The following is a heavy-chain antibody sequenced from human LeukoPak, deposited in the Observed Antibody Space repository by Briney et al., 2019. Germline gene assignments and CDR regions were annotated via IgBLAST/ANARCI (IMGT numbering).Heavy chain of an antibody. J-gene: IGHJ4*02. CDR2: IYYSGST. D-gene: IGHD7-27*01. CDR3: ARAVSGELDY. Sequence: SETLSLTCTVSGGSVSLYYWSWIRQPPGKGLEWIGYIYYSGSTNYNPSLKSRVTISVDTSKNQFSLKLSSVTAADTAVYYCARAVSGELDYWGQGTLVTVSS. CDR1: GGSVSLYY. V-gene: IGHV4-59*02.